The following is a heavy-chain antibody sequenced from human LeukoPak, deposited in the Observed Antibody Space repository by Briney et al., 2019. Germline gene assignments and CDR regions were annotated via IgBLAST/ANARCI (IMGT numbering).Heavy chain of an antibody. Sequence: PSETLSLTCTVSGGSISSSSYYWGWIRQPPGKGLEWIGSIYYSGSTYYNPSLKSRVTISVDTSKNQFSLKLSSVTAADTAVYYCARIIEVTARPAPDYWGQGTLVTVSS. V-gene: IGHV4-39*01. CDR1: GGSISSSSYY. CDR2: IYYSGST. J-gene: IGHJ4*02. CDR3: ARIIEVTARPAPDY. D-gene: IGHD2-21*02.